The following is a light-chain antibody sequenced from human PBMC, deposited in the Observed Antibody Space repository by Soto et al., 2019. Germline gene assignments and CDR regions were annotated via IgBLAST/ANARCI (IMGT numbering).Light chain of an antibody. CDR2: AAS. Sequence: DIQMTQSPSSLSASVGDRVTITCRASQSITGYLNWYQQKPGKAPNLLIYAASTLHRGVPSRFSGRGAGTDFTLTITSLQPEDFATYYCQQSHSVPRPFGGGTKVEMK. CDR1: QSITGY. CDR3: QQSHSVPRP. J-gene: IGKJ4*01. V-gene: IGKV1-39*01.